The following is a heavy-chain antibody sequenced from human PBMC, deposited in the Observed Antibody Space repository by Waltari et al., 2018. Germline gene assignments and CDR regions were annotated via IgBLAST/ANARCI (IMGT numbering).Heavy chain of an antibody. D-gene: IGHD5-18*01. V-gene: IGHV2-5*01. Sequence: QITLKESGPTLVKPTQTLTLTCTFSGFSLSTSGVGVGWIRQPPGKALEWLALIYWNDDKRYSPSLKSRLTITKDTSKNQVVLTMTNMDPVDTATYYCAHIVKVPTYGYASCAFDIWGQGTMVTVSS. CDR1: GFSLSTSGVG. CDR3: AHIVKVPTYGYASCAFDI. CDR2: IYWNDDK. J-gene: IGHJ3*02.